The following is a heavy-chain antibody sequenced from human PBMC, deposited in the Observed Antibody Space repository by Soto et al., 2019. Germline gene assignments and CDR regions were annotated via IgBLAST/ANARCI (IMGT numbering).Heavy chain of an antibody. CDR2: INPNSGGT. V-gene: IGHV1-2*02. D-gene: IGHD2-8*02. CDR3: ARALDTVVRRAYWCYLDF. CDR1: GYTFTGYY. J-gene: IGHJ6*03. Sequence: ASVKVSCKASGYTFTGYYMHWVRQAPGQGLEWMGWINPNSGGTNYAQKFQGRVTMTRDTSISTAYMELSRLRSDDTAVYYCARALDTVVRRAYWCYLDFMGRGT.